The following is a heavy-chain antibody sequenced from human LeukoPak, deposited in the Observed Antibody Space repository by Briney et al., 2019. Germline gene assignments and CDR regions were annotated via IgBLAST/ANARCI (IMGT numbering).Heavy chain of an antibody. J-gene: IGHJ1*01. D-gene: IGHD3-22*01. CDR1: GFTFRRYA. Sequence: GGSLRLSCAASGFTFRRYAMNWVRQAPGKGLEWISVISENGGRTYYADSVKGRFTISTDYSKNTLYLQMNSLRAEDTAVYYCATYSSLNRREFQYWGQGTLLTVSS. CDR2: ISENGGRT. CDR3: ATYSSLNRREFQY. V-gene: IGHV3-23*01.